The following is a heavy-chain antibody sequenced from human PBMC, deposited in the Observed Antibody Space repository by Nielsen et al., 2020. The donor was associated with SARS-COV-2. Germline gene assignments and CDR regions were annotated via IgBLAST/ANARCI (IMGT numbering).Heavy chain of an antibody. CDR1: GDSVSSHDY. CDR2: VSHTGST. V-gene: IGHV4-4*02. Sequence: SETLSLTCAVSGDSVSSHDYWTWVRQSPGKGLEWIGEVSHTGSTNYNPSLKSRVTFSMDKSKNQFSLRLTSVSAADTAVYFCARGDLVVVPSPLLGLGPIFYYFCLGVWGKGTTVIVSS. CDR3: ARGDLVVVPSPLLGLGPIFYYFCLGV. D-gene: IGHD2-2*02. J-gene: IGHJ6*03.